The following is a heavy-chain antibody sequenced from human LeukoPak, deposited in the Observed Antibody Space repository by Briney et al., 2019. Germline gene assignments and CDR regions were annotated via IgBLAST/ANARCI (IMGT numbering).Heavy chain of an antibody. D-gene: IGHD6-6*01. V-gene: IGHV3-7*03. J-gene: IGHJ3*01. CDR1: GFTFSGFW. CDR2: INSDGSEG. Sequence: PGGSLRLSCAVSGFTFSGFWMSWSRQAPGKGLEWVASINSDGSEGYYADVVKGRFTISRDNAKNSLYLQINSLRAEDTAVYYCARSSYSSSSGVWGQGTMVTVSS. CDR3: ARSSYSSSSGV.